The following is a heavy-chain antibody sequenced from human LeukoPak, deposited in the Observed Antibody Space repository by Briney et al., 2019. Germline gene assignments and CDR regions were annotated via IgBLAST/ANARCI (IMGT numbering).Heavy chain of an antibody. Sequence: PGGSLRLSCAASGFTFSSYSMNWVRQAPGKGLEWVSYIGIGSGTIDYADSVKGRFTISRDISKNTLYLQMNSLRAEDTAIYYCAKNFYYGSGTYYITGNLDYWGQGTLVTVSS. CDR1: GFTFSSYS. CDR3: AKNFYYGSGTYYITGNLDY. D-gene: IGHD3-10*01. V-gene: IGHV3-48*01. J-gene: IGHJ4*02. CDR2: IGIGSGTI.